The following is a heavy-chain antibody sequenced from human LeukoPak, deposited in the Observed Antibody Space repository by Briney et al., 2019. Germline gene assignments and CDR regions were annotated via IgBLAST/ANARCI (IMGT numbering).Heavy chain of an antibody. CDR1: GFTVSSNY. CDR3: AKDLGIFGTTRYYFDY. V-gene: IGHV3-53*01. J-gene: IGHJ4*02. Sequence: GGSLRLSCAASGFTVSSNYMSWVRQAPGKGLEWVSVIYSGGSTYYADSVKGRFTISRDNSKNTLYLQMNSLRAEDTAVYYCAKDLGIFGTTRYYFDYWGQGTLVTVSS. D-gene: IGHD3-3*01. CDR2: IYSGGST.